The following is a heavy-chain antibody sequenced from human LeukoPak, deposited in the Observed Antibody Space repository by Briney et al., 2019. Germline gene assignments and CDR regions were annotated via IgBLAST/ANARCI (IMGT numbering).Heavy chain of an antibody. D-gene: IGHD2-15*01. J-gene: IGHJ4*02. V-gene: IGHV3-48*03. Sequence: GGSLRLSCAASGFTFSSYEMNWVRQAPGKGLEWVSYISSSGSTIYYADSVKGRFTISRDNAKNSLYLQMNSLRAEDTAVYYCARLGVDIVVVVAAGFDYWGQGTLVTVSS. CDR1: GFTFSSYE. CDR3: ARLGVDIVVVVAAGFDY. CDR2: ISSSGSTI.